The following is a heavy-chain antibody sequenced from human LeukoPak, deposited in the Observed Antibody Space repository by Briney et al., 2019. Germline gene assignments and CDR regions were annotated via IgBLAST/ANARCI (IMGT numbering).Heavy chain of an antibody. D-gene: IGHD2-21*02. V-gene: IGHV1-18*01. CDR1: GYTFINYG. Sequence: GASVKVSCKASGYTFINYGINWVRQAPGQGLEWVGWISANNGNTNYAQKLQGRVTMTTDTSTSTAYMDLRSLRSDDPAVYYCARDGDWARSSDYWGQGTLVTVSS. CDR2: ISANNGNT. J-gene: IGHJ4*02. CDR3: ARDGDWARSSDY.